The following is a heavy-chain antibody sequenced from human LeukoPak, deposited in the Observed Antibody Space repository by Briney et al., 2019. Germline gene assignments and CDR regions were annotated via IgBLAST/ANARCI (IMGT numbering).Heavy chain of an antibody. CDR3: ARSPTVRGVHFDY. CDR2: INPNSGGT. Sequence: ASVKVSCKASGYTFTGYYMHWVRQASGQGLEWMGWINPNSGGTNYAQKFQGRVTMTRDTSISTAYMELSRLRSDDTAVYYCARSPTVRGVHFDYWGQGTLVTVSS. V-gene: IGHV1-2*02. CDR1: GYTFTGYY. D-gene: IGHD3-10*01. J-gene: IGHJ4*02.